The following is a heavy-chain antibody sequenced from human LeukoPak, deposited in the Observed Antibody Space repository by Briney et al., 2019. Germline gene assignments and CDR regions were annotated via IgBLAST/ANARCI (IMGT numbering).Heavy chain of an antibody. CDR1: GFTFDDYG. V-gene: IGHV3-20*04. J-gene: IGHJ3*02. Sequence: PGGSLRLSRAASGFTFDDYGMSWVRQAPGKGLEWVSGINWNGGSTGYADSVKGRFTISRDNAKNSLYLQMNSLRAEDTALYYCAREPVTYYYDSSGYYPDAFDIWGQGTMVTVPS. D-gene: IGHD3-22*01. CDR2: INWNGGST. CDR3: AREPVTYYYDSSGYYPDAFDI.